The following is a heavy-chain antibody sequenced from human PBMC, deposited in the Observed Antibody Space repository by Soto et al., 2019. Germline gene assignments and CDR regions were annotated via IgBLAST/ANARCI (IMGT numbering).Heavy chain of an antibody. CDR1: GFTFDDYA. V-gene: IGHV3-9*01. J-gene: IGHJ6*02. Sequence: PGGSLRLSCAASGFTFDDYAMHWVRQAPGKGLEWVSGISWNSGSIGYADSVKGRFTISRDNAKNSLYLQMNSLRAEDTALYYCAKAFADVWSGSTEYYYGMDVWGQGTTVAVSS. CDR3: AKAFADVWSGSTEYYYGMDV. D-gene: IGHD3-3*01. CDR2: ISWNSGSI.